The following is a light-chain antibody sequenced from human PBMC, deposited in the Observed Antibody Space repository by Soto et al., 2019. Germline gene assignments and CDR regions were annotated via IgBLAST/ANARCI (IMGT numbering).Light chain of an antibody. CDR2: GAS. CDR3: QEFGSN. V-gene: IGKV3-20*01. CDR1: HSMSNSN. Sequence: IVLAQSPGTLSLSPGDRATLSCRASHSMSNSNLAWYQHKPGQAPRLLIYGASNRATGIPDRFSGSGSGTDFILTINRLEPEDFAVYYCQEFGSNFGGGTKVEIK. J-gene: IGKJ4*01.